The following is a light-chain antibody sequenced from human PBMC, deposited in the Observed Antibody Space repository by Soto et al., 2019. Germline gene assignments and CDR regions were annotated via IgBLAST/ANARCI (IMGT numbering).Light chain of an antibody. CDR2: DAS. V-gene: IGKV3-11*01. J-gene: IGKJ1*01. CDR1: QSVSRY. Sequence: EIVLTQSPATLSLSPGERATLSCRASQSVSRYLAWYQQKPGQAPRLLIYDASDRATGIPARLSGSGSGTDFTLTISSLEPEDFAVYYCQQRSNWPRTFGQGTKVDIK. CDR3: QQRSNWPRT.